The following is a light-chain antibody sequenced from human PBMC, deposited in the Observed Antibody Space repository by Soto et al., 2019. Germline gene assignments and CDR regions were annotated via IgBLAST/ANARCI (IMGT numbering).Light chain of an antibody. V-gene: IGKV3-20*01. CDR1: QSVSSNY. Sequence: EIVLTQSPGTLSLSPGERATLSCRASQSVSSNYLAWYQQKPGQAPRLLIYGASRRATGIPGRFGGSGSGTDFTLTISRLEPEDSAVYYCQQYDSSPTFGQGTKVEIK. CDR3: QQYDSSPT. J-gene: IGKJ1*01. CDR2: GAS.